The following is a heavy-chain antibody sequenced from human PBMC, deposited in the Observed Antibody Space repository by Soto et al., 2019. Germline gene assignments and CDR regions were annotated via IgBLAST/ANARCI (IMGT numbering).Heavy chain of an antibody. Sequence: QVHLVQSGAEVKNPGASVKLSCKASGYTFTSYYMHWVRQAPGQGLEWMGTINPTEGSTAYAQEDQGRVTLTRDTFTSIDYMELSSLRSEDTAAYYCARDNGRDRILSEWSDALDNLGQGTTGTVSS. CDR3: ARDNGRDRILSEWSDALDN. D-gene: IGHD3-3*01. CDR2: INPTEGST. J-gene: IGHJ3*02. V-gene: IGHV1-46*01. CDR1: GYTFTSYY.